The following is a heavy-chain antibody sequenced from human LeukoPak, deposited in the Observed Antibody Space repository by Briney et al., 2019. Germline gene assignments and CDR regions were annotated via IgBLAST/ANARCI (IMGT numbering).Heavy chain of an antibody. Sequence: ASVEVSCKASGYTFTAYYVHWVRQAPGQGLEWMGWINPDSGDTSSAQRFQGRVTVTRDTSISTVYMELSRLRSDDTAVYYCARDYIDPGNYTPLGYWGQGTLVTVSS. J-gene: IGHJ4*02. V-gene: IGHV1-2*02. CDR1: GYTFTAYY. CDR2: INPDSGDT. D-gene: IGHD1-7*01. CDR3: ARDYIDPGNYTPLGY.